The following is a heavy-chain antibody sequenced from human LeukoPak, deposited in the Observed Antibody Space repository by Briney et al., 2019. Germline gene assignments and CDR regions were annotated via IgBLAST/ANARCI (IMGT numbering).Heavy chain of an antibody. J-gene: IGHJ6*03. CDR1: GFTFSSYS. Sequence: GGSLRLSCAASGFTFSSYSMNWVRQAPGKGLEWVSSISSSSYIYYADSVKGRLTISRDNAKNSLYLQMNSLRAEDTAVYYCARVILGYCSSTSCYYYYYMDVWGKGTTVTVSS. CDR2: ISSSSYI. CDR3: ARVILGYCSSTSCYYYYYMDV. V-gene: IGHV3-21*01. D-gene: IGHD2-2*01.